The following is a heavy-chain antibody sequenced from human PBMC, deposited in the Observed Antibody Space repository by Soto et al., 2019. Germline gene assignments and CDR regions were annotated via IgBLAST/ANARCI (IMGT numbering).Heavy chain of an antibody. Sequence: GGSLRLSCAASGFTVSSNYISWVRQAPGKGLEWVSVIYSGGSTYYVDSVKGRFTLSRDNSKNTLYLQMNSLGAEDTAVYYCARANQGYYDSSGYYSFDYWGQGTLVTVSS. CDR2: IYSGGST. CDR3: ARANQGYYDSSGYYSFDY. CDR1: GFTVSSNY. D-gene: IGHD3-22*01. V-gene: IGHV3-53*01. J-gene: IGHJ4*02.